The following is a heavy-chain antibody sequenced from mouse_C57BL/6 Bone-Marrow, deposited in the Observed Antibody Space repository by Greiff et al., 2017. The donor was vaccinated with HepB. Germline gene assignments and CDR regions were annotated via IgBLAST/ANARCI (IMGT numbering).Heavy chain of an antibody. CDR2: IYPRDGST. Sequence: QVQLQQSDAELVKPGASVKISCKVSGYTFTDHTIHWMKQRPEQGLEWIGYIYPRDGSTKYNEKFKGKATLTADKSSSTAYMQLNSLTSEDSAVYFCARIKVYYDYDEGYAMDYWGQGTSVTVSS. CDR3: ARIKVYYDYDEGYAMDY. J-gene: IGHJ4*01. V-gene: IGHV1-78*01. D-gene: IGHD2-4*01. CDR1: GYTFTDHT.